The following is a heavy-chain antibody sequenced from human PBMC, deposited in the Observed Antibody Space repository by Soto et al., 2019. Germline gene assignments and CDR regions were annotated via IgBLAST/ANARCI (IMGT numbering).Heavy chain of an antibody. Sequence: PGGSLRLSCAASGFTFSNAWMSWVRQAPGKGLEWVGRIKSKTDGGTTDYAAPVKGSFTISRDDSKNTLYLQMNSLKTEDTAVYYCTTESVYYYGSASYLWGQGTLVTVSS. D-gene: IGHD3-10*01. V-gene: IGHV3-15*01. CDR1: GFTFSNAW. CDR2: IKSKTDGGTT. J-gene: IGHJ5*02. CDR3: TTESVYYYGSASYL.